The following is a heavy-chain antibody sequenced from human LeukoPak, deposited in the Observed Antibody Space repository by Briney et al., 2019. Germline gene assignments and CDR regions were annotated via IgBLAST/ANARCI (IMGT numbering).Heavy chain of an antibody. J-gene: IGHJ6*03. D-gene: IGHD2-2*01. Sequence: SETLSLTCTVSGGSISSSSYYWGWIRQPPGKGLEWIGSIYYSGSTYYNPSLKSRVTISVDTSKNQFSLKLSSVTAADTAVYYCASHSLTTFVVVPAVPYYYYYMDVWGKGTTVTVSS. CDR2: IYYSGST. CDR3: ASHSLTTFVVVPAVPYYYYYMDV. CDR1: GGSISSSSYY. V-gene: IGHV4-39*01.